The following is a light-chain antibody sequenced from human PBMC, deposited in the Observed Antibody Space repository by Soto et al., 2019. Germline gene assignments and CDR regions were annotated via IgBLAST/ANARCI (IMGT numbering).Light chain of an antibody. CDR1: QSIGSN. CDR3: QQYSDWPRT. J-gene: IGKJ1*01. V-gene: IGKV3-15*01. CDR2: GSS. Sequence: EIAMTQSPATLSVSPGERATLSCRASQSIGSNLAWYQQRPGQPPRRLIYGSSTRATGIPARFSGSGSGTEFTLTISSLQSEDFAVYYCQQYSDWPRTFGQGTKVEIK.